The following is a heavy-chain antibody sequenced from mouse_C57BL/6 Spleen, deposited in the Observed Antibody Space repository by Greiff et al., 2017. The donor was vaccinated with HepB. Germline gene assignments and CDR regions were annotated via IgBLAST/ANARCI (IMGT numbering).Heavy chain of an antibody. CDR1: GYSITSGYY. V-gene: IGHV3-6*01. CDR2: ISYDGSN. Sequence: ESGPGLVKPSQSLSLTCSVTGYSITSGYYWNWIRQFPGNKLEWMGYISYDGSNNYNPSLKNRISITRDTSKNQFFLKLNSVTTEDTATYYCARDHYDYFDYWGQGTTLTVSS. D-gene: IGHD2-4*01. J-gene: IGHJ2*01. CDR3: ARDHYDYFDY.